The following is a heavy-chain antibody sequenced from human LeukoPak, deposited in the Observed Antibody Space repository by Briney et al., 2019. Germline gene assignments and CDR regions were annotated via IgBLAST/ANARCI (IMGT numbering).Heavy chain of an antibody. Sequence: GGSLRLSCAASGFIFSTYSMNWVRQAPGEGLEWVSYISGSGSTMYYADSVKGRFTISRDSAKNSLYLQMNSLRAEDTAVYYCARFSCSSTSCFDYFDYWGQGTLVTVSS. J-gene: IGHJ4*02. V-gene: IGHV3-48*01. CDR3: ARFSCSSTSCFDYFDY. CDR1: GFIFSTYS. D-gene: IGHD2-2*01. CDR2: ISGSGSTM.